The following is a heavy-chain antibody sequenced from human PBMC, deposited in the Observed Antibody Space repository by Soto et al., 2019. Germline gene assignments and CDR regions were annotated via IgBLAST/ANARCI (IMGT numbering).Heavy chain of an antibody. CDR2: ICYDGNNK. Sequence: PXGSLRLSCAASGFSFSNYGMHWVRQAPGKGLEWVAVICYDGNNKYYADSVKGRFTISRDNSNNTLYVQMTSLRAEDTAVYYCARGLHSLFDYWGQGTLVTVSS. D-gene: IGHD2-21*01. J-gene: IGHJ4*02. V-gene: IGHV3-33*01. CDR3: ARGLHSLFDY. CDR1: GFSFSNYG.